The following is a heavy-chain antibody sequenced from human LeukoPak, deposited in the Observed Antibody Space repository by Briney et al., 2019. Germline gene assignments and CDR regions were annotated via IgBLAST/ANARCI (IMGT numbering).Heavy chain of an antibody. D-gene: IGHD3-22*01. CDR2: IIPIFGTA. J-gene: IGHJ5*02. CDR1: GGTFSSYA. Sequence: SVKVSCKASGGTFSSYAISWVRQAPGQGLEWMGGIIPIFGTANYAQKFQGRVTITADESTSTAYMELSSLRSEDTAVYYCARMDRDDSSVFWFDPWGQGTLVTVSS. V-gene: IGHV1-69*13. CDR3: ARMDRDDSSVFWFDP.